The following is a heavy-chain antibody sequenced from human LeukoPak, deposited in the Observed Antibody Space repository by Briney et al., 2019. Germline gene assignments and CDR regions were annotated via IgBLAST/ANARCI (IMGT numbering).Heavy chain of an antibody. J-gene: IGHJ4*02. CDR3: ARDLSHWGSGYDLDY. CDR2: IIPIFGIA. V-gene: IGHV1-69*13. D-gene: IGHD5-12*01. Sequence: ASVKVSCKASGGTFSSYAISWVRQAPGQGLEWMGGIIPIFGIANYAQKFQGRVTITADESTSTAYMELSSLRSEDTAVYYCARDLSHWGSGYDLDYWGQGTLVTVSS. CDR1: GGTFSSYA.